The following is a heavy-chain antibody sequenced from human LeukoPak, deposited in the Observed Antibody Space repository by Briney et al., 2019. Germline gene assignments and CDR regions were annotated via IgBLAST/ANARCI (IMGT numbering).Heavy chain of an antibody. Sequence: SETLSLTCAVYGGSFSGYYWSWIRQPPGKGLEWIGEINHSGSTNYNPSLKSRVTISVDTSKNQFSLKLSSVTAADTAVYYCARGHHCSGGSCYSLDYWGQGTLVTVSS. CDR1: GGSFSGYY. J-gene: IGHJ4*02. D-gene: IGHD2-15*01. CDR3: ARGHHCSGGSCYSLDY. V-gene: IGHV4-34*01. CDR2: INHSGST.